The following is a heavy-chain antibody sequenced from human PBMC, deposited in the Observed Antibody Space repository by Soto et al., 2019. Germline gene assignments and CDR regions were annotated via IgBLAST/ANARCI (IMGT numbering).Heavy chain of an antibody. CDR1: RFTFSSYG. V-gene: IGHV3-23*01. Sequence: EVQLLESGGGLVQPGGSLRLSCAASRFTFSSYGMNWVRQAPGKGLEWVSDISGSGANTYYADSVKGRFTISRDNSKNTLYLQRNSLRAEDTAVYYCAESAMVRGGGWFDPWGQGTLVTVSS. CDR2: ISGSGANT. J-gene: IGHJ5*02. CDR3: AESAMVRGGGWFDP. D-gene: IGHD3-10*01.